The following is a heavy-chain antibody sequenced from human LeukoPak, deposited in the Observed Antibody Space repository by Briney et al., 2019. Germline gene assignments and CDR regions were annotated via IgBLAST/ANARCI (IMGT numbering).Heavy chain of an antibody. CDR2: ISGSGDNT. D-gene: IGHD5-12*01. CDR3: AKGSGYDTDFDY. CDR1: GFTFSTYV. Sequence: PGGSLRLSCAASGFTFSTYVMSWVRQAPGKGLEWVSGISGSGDNTHYADSVKGRFTISSDNSKNTLYLQMNSLRAEDTAVYYCAKGSGYDTDFDYWGQGTLVSVSS. J-gene: IGHJ4*02. V-gene: IGHV3-23*01.